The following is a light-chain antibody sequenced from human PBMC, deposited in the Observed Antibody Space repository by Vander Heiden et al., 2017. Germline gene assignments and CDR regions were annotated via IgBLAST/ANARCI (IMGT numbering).Light chain of an antibody. Sequence: QSVLTQPPSVSGAPGQRVTISCTGSSSNIGAGFDVHWYQQLPGTATKRRREGKTNRASGVTDRLSCYRSGTSAYLAINGLQAEDESDDDGPSYDSSLSGWVFGGGTKLTVL. CDR2: GKT. J-gene: IGLJ3*02. CDR1: SSNIGAGFD. V-gene: IGLV1-40*01. CDR3: PSYDSSLSGWV.